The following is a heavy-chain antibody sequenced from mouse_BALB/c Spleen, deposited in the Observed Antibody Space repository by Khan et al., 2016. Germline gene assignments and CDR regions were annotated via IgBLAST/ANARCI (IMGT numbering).Heavy chain of an antibody. Sequence: QVQLQQPGAELVKPGASVKLSCKASGYTFTSYWMHWVKQRPGQGLEWIGEINPSNGRTNYNEKFKSKATLTVDKSSSTAYMQLSSLTSEDSAVYYCARIYYDYDYFDYWGQGTALTVSS. CDR1: GYTFTSYW. D-gene: IGHD2-4*01. J-gene: IGHJ2*01. V-gene: IGHV1S81*02. CDR2: INPSNGRT. CDR3: ARIYYDYDYFDY.